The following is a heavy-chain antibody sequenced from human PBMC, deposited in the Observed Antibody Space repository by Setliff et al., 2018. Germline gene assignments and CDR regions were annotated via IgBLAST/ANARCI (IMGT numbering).Heavy chain of an antibody. CDR1: GQSFSDYY. J-gene: IGHJ4*02. CDR3: ARVGGADYYDSSGYYFLKQYYFDY. CDR2: IYHSGST. V-gene: IGHV4-34*01. D-gene: IGHD3-22*01. Sequence: KASETLSLTCAIYGQSFSDYYWSWVRQPPGKGLEWIGEIYHSGSTNYNPSLKSRVTISLDTSKNQSSLTLSSVTAADTAVYYCARVGGADYYDSSGYYFLKQYYFDYWGQGTLVTVSS.